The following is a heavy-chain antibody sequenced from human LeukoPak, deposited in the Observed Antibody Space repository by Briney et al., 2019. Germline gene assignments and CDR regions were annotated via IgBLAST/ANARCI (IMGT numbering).Heavy chain of an antibody. Sequence: KPSETLSLTCTVSGGSISSYYWSWIRQPPGKGLEWIGYIYYSGSTNYNPSLKSRVTISVDTSKNQFSLKLSSVTAADTAVYYCARHSYSSSWSYYYYGMDVWGQGTTVTVSS. CDR1: GGSISSYY. CDR3: ARHSYSSSWSYYYYGMDV. CDR2: IYYSGST. D-gene: IGHD6-13*01. J-gene: IGHJ6*02. V-gene: IGHV4-59*08.